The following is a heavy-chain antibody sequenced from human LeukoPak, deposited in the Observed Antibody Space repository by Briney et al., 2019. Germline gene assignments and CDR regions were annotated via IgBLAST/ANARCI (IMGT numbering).Heavy chain of an antibody. CDR3: ARQTSLPGFAGGLGFNY. V-gene: IGHV4-59*08. CDR2: IYGSGST. D-gene: IGHD4-23*01. J-gene: IGHJ4*02. Sequence: SETLSLTCTVSGASINNYYWSWIRQPPGKGLEWIGDIYGSGSTNSNASLKSRVTISLDSSRNRISLNLTSVIATDTAAYYCARQTSLPGFAGGLGFNYWGPGTLVSVSS. CDR1: GASINNYY.